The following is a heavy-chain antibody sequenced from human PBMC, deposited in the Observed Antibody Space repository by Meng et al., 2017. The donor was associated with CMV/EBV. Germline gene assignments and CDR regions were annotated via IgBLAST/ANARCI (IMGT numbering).Heavy chain of an antibody. Sequence: GESLKISCAASGFTFSSYAMHWVRQAPGKGLEWVAVISYDGSNKYYADSVKGRFTISRDNSKNTLYLQMNSLRAEDTAVYYCVRERLLRWGGAFDIWGQGTMVTVSS. V-gene: IGHV3-30-3*01. CDR3: VRERLLRWGGAFDI. J-gene: IGHJ3*02. CDR1: GFTFSSYA. D-gene: IGHD2-21*01. CDR2: ISYDGSNK.